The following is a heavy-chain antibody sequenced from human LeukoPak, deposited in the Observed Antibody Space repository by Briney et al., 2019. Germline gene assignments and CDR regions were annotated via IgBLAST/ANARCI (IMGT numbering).Heavy chain of an antibody. CDR3: VRDMVLDCSSTSCYRFFDY. V-gene: IGHV1-18*01. J-gene: IGHJ4*02. CDR1: GYTFTSYG. D-gene: IGHD2-2*01. CDR2: ISAYNGNT. Sequence: ASVKVSCKASGYTFTSYGISWVRQAPGQGLEWMGWISAYNGNTNYAQKLQGRVTMTTDTSTSTAYMELRSLRSDDTAVYYCVRDMVLDCSSTSCYRFFDYWGQGTLVTVSS.